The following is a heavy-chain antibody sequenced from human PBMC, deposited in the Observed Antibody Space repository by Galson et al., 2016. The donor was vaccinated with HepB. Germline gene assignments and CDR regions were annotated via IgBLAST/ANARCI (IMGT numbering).Heavy chain of an antibody. CDR1: GYNFTGYG. D-gene: IGHD6-19*01. CDR3: ARDPFRSSSAWYLH. CDR2: ISAYNGNT. V-gene: IGHV1-18*01. Sequence: SVKVSCKASGYNFTGYGITWLRQAPGQGLEWLGWISAYNGNTNFARRLQGRVAMTTDTSTSTVFMVLRSLRSDDTAVYFCARDPFRSSSAWYLHWGQGTLVTVSS. J-gene: IGHJ4*02.